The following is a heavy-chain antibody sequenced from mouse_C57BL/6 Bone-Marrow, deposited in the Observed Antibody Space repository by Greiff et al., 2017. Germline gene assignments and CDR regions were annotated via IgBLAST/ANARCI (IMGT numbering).Heavy chain of an antibody. CDR2: IDPNSGGT. CDR1: GYTFTSYW. D-gene: IGHD2-1*01. V-gene: IGHV1-72*01. J-gene: IGHJ3*01. Sequence: QVQLKQPGAELVKPGASVKLSCKASGYTFTSYWMHWVKQRPGRGLEWIGRIDPNSGGTKYNEKFKSKATLTVDKPSSTAYMQLSSLTSEDSAVYYCARGRWYQAWFAYWGQGTLVTVSA. CDR3: ARGRWYQAWFAY.